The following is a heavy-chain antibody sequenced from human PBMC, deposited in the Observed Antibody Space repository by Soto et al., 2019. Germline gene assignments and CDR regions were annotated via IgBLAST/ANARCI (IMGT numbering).Heavy chain of an antibody. CDR1: GYTFTSYG. J-gene: IGHJ3*02. CDR3: ARDESIATADAFDI. V-gene: IGHV1-18*01. CDR2: ISAYNGNT. D-gene: IGHD6-25*01. Sequence: ASVKVSCKASGYTFTSYGISWVRQAPGQGLEWMGWISAYNGNTNYAQKLQGRVTMTTDTSTSTAYMELTSMRSDDTAVYYCARDESIATADAFDIWGQGTMVTVSS.